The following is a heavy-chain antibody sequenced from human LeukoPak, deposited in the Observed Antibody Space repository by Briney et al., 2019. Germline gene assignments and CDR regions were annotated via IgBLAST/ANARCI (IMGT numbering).Heavy chain of an antibody. CDR2: TYSGGST. CDR1: GFTVSSNY. Sequence: GGSLRLSCAASGFTVSSNYMSWVRQAPGKGLEWVSVTYSGGSTYYADSVKGRFTISRDNSKNTLYLQMNSLRAEDTAVYYCARAKRDTALVDAFDIWGQGTMVTVSS. CDR3: ARAKRDTALVDAFDI. D-gene: IGHD5-18*01. J-gene: IGHJ3*02. V-gene: IGHV3-53*01.